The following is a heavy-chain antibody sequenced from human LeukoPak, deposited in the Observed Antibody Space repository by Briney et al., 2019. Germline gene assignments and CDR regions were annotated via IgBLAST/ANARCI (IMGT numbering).Heavy chain of an antibody. Sequence: GGSLRLSCAASGFTLSSYGMHWVRQPQGEGLEWVAVISHDGSRKYSAESVKGRFTISRDNSKNTLYLQMNSLRAEDTAVYYCARANGQLWTTPDYWGQGTLVTISS. V-gene: IGHV3-30*03. D-gene: IGHD5-18*01. J-gene: IGHJ4*02. CDR2: ISHDGSRK. CDR1: GFTLSSYG. CDR3: ARANGQLWTTPDY.